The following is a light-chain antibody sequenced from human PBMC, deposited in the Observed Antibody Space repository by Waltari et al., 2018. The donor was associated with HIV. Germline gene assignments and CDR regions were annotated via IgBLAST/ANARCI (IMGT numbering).Light chain of an antibody. CDR2: EVT. Sequence: QSALTQPPSASGSPGQFVTLSCTGSNNDIGSYDYVSWYQVHPGKAPKLVISEVTKRPSGVPDRFSGSKSSNTAFLTVSVLQSEDGADYYCSSFVDRDGFYVLFGGGTRLTVL. CDR1: NNDIGSYDY. CDR3: SSFVDRDGFYVL. J-gene: IGLJ2*01. V-gene: IGLV2-8*01.